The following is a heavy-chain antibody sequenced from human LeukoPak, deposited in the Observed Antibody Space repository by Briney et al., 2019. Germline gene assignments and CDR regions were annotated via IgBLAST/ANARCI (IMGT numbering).Heavy chain of an antibody. D-gene: IGHD1-7*01. CDR1: GFTFSSYA. Sequence: GGSLRLSCAASGFTFSSYAMSCVRQAPGKGLEWVSAISGSGGSTYYADSVKGRFTISRDNSMNTLYLQMNSLRAEDTAVYYCAEGRNYPTGYYYMDVWGKGTTVTVSS. J-gene: IGHJ6*03. CDR2: ISGSGGST. CDR3: AEGRNYPTGYYYMDV. V-gene: IGHV3-23*01.